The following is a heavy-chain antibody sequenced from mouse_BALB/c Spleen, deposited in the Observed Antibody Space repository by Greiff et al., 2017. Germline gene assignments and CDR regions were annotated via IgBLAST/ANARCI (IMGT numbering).Heavy chain of an antibody. Sequence: VQLVESGAELVRPGASVTLSCKASGYTFTDYEMHWVKQTPVHGLEWIGAIDPETGGTAYNQKFKGKATLTADKSSSTAYMELRSLTSEDSAVYYCTNTVGYAMDYWGQGTSVTVSS. CDR3: TNTVGYAMDY. D-gene: IGHD1-1*01. CDR2: IDPETGGT. CDR1: GYTFTDYE. V-gene: IGHV1-15*01. J-gene: IGHJ4*01.